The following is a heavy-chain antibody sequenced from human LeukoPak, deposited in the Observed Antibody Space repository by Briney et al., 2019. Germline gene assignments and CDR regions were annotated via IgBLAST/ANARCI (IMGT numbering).Heavy chain of an antibody. D-gene: IGHD6-13*01. V-gene: IGHV4-59*08. CDR2: IYYSGST. Sequence: SETLSLTCTVSGGSISSYYWSWIRQPPGKGLEWIGYIYYSGSTNYNPSLKSRVTISVDTSKNQFSLKLSSVTAADTAVYYCARQRQQLLWFDPWGQGTLVTVSS. J-gene: IGHJ5*02. CDR3: ARQRQQLLWFDP. CDR1: GGSISSYY.